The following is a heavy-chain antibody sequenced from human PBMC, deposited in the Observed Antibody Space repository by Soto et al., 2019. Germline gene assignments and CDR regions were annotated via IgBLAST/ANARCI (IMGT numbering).Heavy chain of an antibody. CDR3: ARVSGFYYWDG. V-gene: IGHV1-3*01. CDR1: GYSFTSYA. Sequence: QVQLVQSGAEVKKPGASVKVSCKASGYSFTSYAMHWVRQAPGQRLEWMGWINAGNGNTKYSQKFQGRITITRDTSASTAYMDLSSLRSEDTAVYYCARVSGFYYWDGWGQGTLVTVSS. J-gene: IGHJ4*02. CDR2: INAGNGNT. D-gene: IGHD3-22*01.